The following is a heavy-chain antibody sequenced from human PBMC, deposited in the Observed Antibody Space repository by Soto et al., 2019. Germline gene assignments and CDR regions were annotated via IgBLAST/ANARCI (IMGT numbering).Heavy chain of an antibody. Sequence: SETLSLTCTVSGGSISSYYWSWIRQPPGKGLEWIGYIYYSGSTNYNPSLKSRVTISVDTSKNQFSLKLSSVTAADTAVYYCARDPRDYLDYWGQGTLVTVSS. CDR1: GGSISSYY. V-gene: IGHV4-59*01. CDR2: IYYSGST. CDR3: ARDPRDYLDY. J-gene: IGHJ4*02.